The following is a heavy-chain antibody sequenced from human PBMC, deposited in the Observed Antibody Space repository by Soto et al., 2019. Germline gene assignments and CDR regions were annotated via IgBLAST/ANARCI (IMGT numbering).Heavy chain of an antibody. D-gene: IGHD6-19*01. CDR2: LYRDGTT. Sequence: EVQLVESGGDLIQSGGSLRLSCAASAFTVTTYYMTWVRQPPGKGLEWVSVLYRDGTTYYADSVKGRFTISRDNSKHMVYLQMNSLRADDTAVYYCARATGGSGWAWVDYWGQGTLVTVSS. CDR1: AFTVTTYY. J-gene: IGHJ4*02. V-gene: IGHV3-53*01. CDR3: ARATGGSGWAWVDY.